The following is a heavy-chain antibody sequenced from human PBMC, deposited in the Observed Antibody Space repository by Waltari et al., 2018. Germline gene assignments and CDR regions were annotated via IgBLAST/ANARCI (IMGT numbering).Heavy chain of an antibody. CDR1: GYSISSGYY. CDR3: AKYSGYDFDY. CDR2: IYHSGST. D-gene: IGHD5-12*01. Sequence: QVQLQESGPGLVKPSETLSLTCTVSGYSISSGYYWGWIRQPPGEGLEWIGSIYHSGSTAYNPPLQSRVTSSGVTSKNQFSLELSSRTAAHPAVYYCAKYSGYDFDYRGQGTLVTVSS. V-gene: IGHV4-38-2*02. J-gene: IGHJ4*02.